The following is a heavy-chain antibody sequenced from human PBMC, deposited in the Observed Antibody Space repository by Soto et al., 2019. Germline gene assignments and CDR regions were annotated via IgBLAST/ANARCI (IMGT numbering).Heavy chain of an antibody. CDR2: IYPGDSDT. CDR3: ARQGPPYSSSFLYYMDV. V-gene: IGHV5-51*01. J-gene: IGHJ6*03. CDR1: GYSFTSYW. D-gene: IGHD6-6*01. Sequence: GGSLRLSCKGSGYSFTSYWIGWVRQMPGKGLEWMGIIYPGDSDTRYSPSFQGQVTISADKSISTAYLQWSSLKASDTAMYYCARQGPPYSSSFLYYMDVWGKGTTVTVSS.